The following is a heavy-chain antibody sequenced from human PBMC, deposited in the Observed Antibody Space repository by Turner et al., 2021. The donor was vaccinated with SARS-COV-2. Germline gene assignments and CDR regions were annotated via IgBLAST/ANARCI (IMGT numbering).Heavy chain of an antibody. V-gene: IGHV4-59*01. CDR1: GGSISSYY. J-gene: IGHJ4*02. CDR3: ARGFDY. CDR2: IYYSGST. Sequence: QVPLQESGPGLVKPSETLSLTCTGSGGSISSYYWSWIRQPPGKGLEWIGYIYYSGSTNYNPSLKSRVTISVDTSKNQFSLKLSSVTAADTAVYYCARGFDYWGQGTLVTVSS.